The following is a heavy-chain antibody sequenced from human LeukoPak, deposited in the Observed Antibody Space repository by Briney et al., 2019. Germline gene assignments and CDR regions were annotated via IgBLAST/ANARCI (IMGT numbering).Heavy chain of an antibody. CDR2: ISNDGRFK. CDR3: ACRCGYEGFDY. V-gene: IGHV3-30*04. Sequence: GGSLRLSCAASGFTFSSYAMHWDRQAPGKGREWVAVISNDGRFKYDADSVKGRFTISRDNSKNTLYLQMNSLRVEDTAVYYCACRCGYEGFDYWGQGTLVTVSS. D-gene: IGHD5-18*01. J-gene: IGHJ4*02. CDR1: GFTFSSYA.